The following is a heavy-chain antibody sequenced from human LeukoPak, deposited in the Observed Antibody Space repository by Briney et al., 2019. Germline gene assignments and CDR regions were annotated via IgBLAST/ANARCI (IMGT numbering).Heavy chain of an antibody. J-gene: IGHJ6*02. CDR2: ISSVSGTI. D-gene: IGHD1-26*01. Sequence: GRSLRLSCAASGFTFSSYAMHWVRQAPGKGLECIAYISSVSGTIYHADSVKGRFTISRDNANNSLYLQMNSLRAEDTAIYYCARSTELSDPYFYYGMDVWGQGTTVTVSS. CDR3: ARSTELSDPYFYYGMDV. CDR1: GFTFSSYA. V-gene: IGHV3-48*04.